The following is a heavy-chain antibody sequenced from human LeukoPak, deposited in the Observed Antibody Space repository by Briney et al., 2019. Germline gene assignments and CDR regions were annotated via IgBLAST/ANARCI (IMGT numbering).Heavy chain of an antibody. J-gene: IGHJ4*02. D-gene: IGHD3-10*01. CDR3: ARHFDDVNSNYYYIPEY. CDR1: GFIPSRNS. CDR2: IRYDGSKT. Sequence: GGSLRLSCAASGFIPSRNSMQWVRQAPGKGLEWVSFIRYDGSKTFYGDSVTGRFTISRDNSKNTLYLQMNSLRPEDTAVYYCARHFDDVNSNYYYIPEYWGQGVLVTVSS. V-gene: IGHV3-30*02.